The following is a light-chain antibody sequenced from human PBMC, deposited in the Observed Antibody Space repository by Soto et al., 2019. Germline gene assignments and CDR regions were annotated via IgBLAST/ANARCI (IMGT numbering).Light chain of an antibody. CDR2: GAS. V-gene: IGKV3-20*01. J-gene: IGKJ5*01. Sequence: EIVLTQSPGTLSLSPGERATLSCRASQSVSSSYIAWYQQRPGQTPSLLIYGASTRATGIPDRFSGSGSGTDFTLTISRLEPEDFAVYYCQQFGSSVTFGQGTRLEIK. CDR1: QSVSSSY. CDR3: QQFGSSVT.